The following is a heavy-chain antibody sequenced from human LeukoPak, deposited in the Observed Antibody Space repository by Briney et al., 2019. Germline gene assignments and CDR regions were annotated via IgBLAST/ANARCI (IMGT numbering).Heavy chain of an antibody. V-gene: IGHV1-2*02. CDR1: GYTFPDSY. J-gene: IGHJ4*02. D-gene: IGHD6-13*01. CDR2: INPNSGGT. Sequence: ASVKVSCKASGYTFPDSYMHWVRQAPGQGLEWMGWINPNSGGTDCAQKFQGRVTMTRDTSISTAYMELSSLKSDDTAVYYCAREFQGSAWSHWGQGTLVTVSS. CDR3: AREFQGSAWSH.